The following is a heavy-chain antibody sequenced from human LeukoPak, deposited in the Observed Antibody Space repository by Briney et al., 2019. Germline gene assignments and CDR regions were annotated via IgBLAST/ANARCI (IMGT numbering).Heavy chain of an antibody. CDR2: IYYSGST. Sequence: WVRQPPGKGLEWIGSIYYSGSTYYNPSLKSRVTISVDTSKNQFSLKLSSVTAADTAVYYCARQQLVPNFDYWGQGTLVTVSS. J-gene: IGHJ4*02. CDR3: ARQQLVPNFDY. V-gene: IGHV4-39*01. D-gene: IGHD6-13*01.